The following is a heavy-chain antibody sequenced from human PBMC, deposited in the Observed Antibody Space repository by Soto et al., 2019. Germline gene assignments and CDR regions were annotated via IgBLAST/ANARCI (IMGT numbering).Heavy chain of an antibody. CDR3: VRDFRGAVAGSEFDH. CDR2: INGNADNS. V-gene: IGHV3-74*01. D-gene: IGHD6-19*01. Sequence: EVQLAESGGGLVLTGGSLRLSCAASGFSFVSYWMHWVRQVPGEGLAWVSRINGNADNSDYADSVKGRFTISRDNAMNRLYLQMDSLRADDTDVYYCVRDFRGAVAGSEFDHWGQGTLVTVSS. CDR1: GFSFVSYW. J-gene: IGHJ4*02.